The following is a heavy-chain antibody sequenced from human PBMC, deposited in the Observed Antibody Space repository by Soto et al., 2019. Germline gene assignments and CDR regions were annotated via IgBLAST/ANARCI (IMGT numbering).Heavy chain of an antibody. V-gene: IGHV4-38-2*01. CDR1: GYSISSGYY. D-gene: IGHD5-12*01. CDR2: IYHSGST. J-gene: IGHJ6*02. Sequence: SETLSLTCAVSGYSISSGYYWGWIRQPPGKGLEWIGRIYHSGSTYYNPSLKSRVTISVDTSKNQFSLKLSSVAAADTAVYYCARGGYDYPSYYYYGMDVWGQGTTVTVSS. CDR3: ARGGYDYPSYYYYGMDV.